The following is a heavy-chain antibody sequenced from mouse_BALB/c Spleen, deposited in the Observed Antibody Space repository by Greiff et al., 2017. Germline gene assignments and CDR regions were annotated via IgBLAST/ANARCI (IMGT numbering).Heavy chain of an antibody. CDR3: ARDKGTAPVDY. D-gene: IGHD1-2*01. J-gene: IGHJ2*01. CDR1: GFTFTDYY. CDR2: IRNKANGYTT. Sequence: VQVVASGGGLVQPGGSLRLSCATSGFTFTDYYMSWVRQPPGKALEWLGFIRNKANGYTTEYSASVKGRFTISRDNSQSILYLQMNTLRAEDSATEYCARDKGTAPVDYWGQGTTLTVSS. V-gene: IGHV7-3*02.